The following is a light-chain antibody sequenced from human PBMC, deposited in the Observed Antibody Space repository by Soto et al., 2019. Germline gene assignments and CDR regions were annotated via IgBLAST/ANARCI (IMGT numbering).Light chain of an antibody. CDR1: QSIDSRY. CDR2: ATS. V-gene: IGKV3-20*01. CDR3: KQYFASSWT. Sequence: EIVLTQSPGTLSSSPGERATLSCRASQSIDSRYLAWYQHKPVQAPRLLIYATSSRATGIPDRFGGSGSGTDFTLTINRLEPEDFAVYYCKQYFASSWTCGQGTKVDIK. J-gene: IGKJ1*01.